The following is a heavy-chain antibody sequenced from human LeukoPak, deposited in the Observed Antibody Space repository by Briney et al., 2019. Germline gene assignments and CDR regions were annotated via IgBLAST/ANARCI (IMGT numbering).Heavy chain of an antibody. Sequence: SVKVSCKASGGTFSSYAISWVRQAPGRGLEWMGGIIPIFGTANYAQKFQGRVTITTDESTSTAYMELSSLRSEDTAVYYCARGQYQLPPMPNDAFDIWGQGTMVTVSS. V-gene: IGHV1-69*05. CDR1: GGTFSSYA. J-gene: IGHJ3*02. CDR2: IIPIFGTA. D-gene: IGHD2-2*01. CDR3: ARGQYQLPPMPNDAFDI.